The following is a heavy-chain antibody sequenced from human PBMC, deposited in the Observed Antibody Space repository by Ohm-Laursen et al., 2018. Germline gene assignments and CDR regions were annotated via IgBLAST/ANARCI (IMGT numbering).Heavy chain of an antibody. D-gene: IGHD3-9*01. J-gene: IGHJ4*02. V-gene: IGHV1-2*02. CDR3: ARGQYDILTGYFQFGGTFDY. CDR1: GYTFTGYY. CDR2: INPNSGGT. Sequence: GASVKVSCKASGYTFTGYYMHWVRQAPGQGLEWMGWINPNSGGTNYAQKFQGRVTMTRDTSISTAYMELSRLRSDDTAVYYCARGQYDILTGYFQFGGTFDYWGQGTLVTVSS.